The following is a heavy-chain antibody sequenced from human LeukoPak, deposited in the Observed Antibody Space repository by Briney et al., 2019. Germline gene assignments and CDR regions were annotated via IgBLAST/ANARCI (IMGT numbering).Heavy chain of an antibody. J-gene: IGHJ4*02. CDR3: ARVSTRLGYFDY. V-gene: IGHV4-39*07. CDR1: GGSISSSRSY. D-gene: IGHD3-22*01. CDR2: IYYSGST. Sequence: PSETLSLTCSVSGGSISSSRSYWGWIRQTPGKGLEWVGSIYYSGSTYYNPSLKSRVTISVDTSKNQFSLKLSSVTAADTAVYYCARVSTRLGYFDYWGQGTLVTVSS.